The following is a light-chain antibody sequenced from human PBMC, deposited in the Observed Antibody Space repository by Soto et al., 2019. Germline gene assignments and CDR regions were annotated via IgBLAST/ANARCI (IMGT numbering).Light chain of an antibody. V-gene: IGLV2-23*03. CDR3: CSYAGSSTFI. Sequence: SALPQAASASASPGQSITISCTGTSSDVGRYNLVSWYQQHPGKAPKLMIYEGSKRPSGVSNRFSGSKSGNTASLTISGLQAEDEADYYCCSYAGSSTFIFGTGTKVTVL. CDR2: EGS. J-gene: IGLJ1*01. CDR1: SSDVGRYNL.